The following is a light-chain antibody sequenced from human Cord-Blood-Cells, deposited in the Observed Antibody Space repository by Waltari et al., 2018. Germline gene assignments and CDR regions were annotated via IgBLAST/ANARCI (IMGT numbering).Light chain of an antibody. CDR1: QSISSY. V-gene: IGKV1-39*01. Sequence: DIQLTQSPSSLSASVGDRVTITCRASQSISSYLNWYQQKPGKAPKLLIYAASSLQSGVPSRFSGSGSGTDFALTISSLQPEDFATYDGQQSDSTPQLTFGGGTKVEIK. J-gene: IGKJ4*01. CDR2: AAS. CDR3: QQSDSTPQLT.